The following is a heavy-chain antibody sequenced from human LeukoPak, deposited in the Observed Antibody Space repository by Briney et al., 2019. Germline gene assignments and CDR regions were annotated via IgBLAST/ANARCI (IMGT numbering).Heavy chain of an antibody. D-gene: IGHD6-19*01. CDR3: ARGRYSSGILDY. V-gene: IGHV4-34*01. CDR2: INHSGST. J-gene: IGHJ4*02. CDR1: GGSFSGYY. Sequence: SETLSLTCAVYGGSFSGYYWSWIRQPPGKGLEWIGEINHSGSTNYNPSLKSRVTISVDTSKNQFSLKLSSVTAADTAVYYCARGRYSSGILDYWGQGTLVTVSS.